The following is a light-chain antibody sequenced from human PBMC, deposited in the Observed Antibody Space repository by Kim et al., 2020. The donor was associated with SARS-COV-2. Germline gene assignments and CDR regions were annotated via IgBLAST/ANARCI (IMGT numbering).Light chain of an antibody. Sequence: WPGDIAILSCRAGHKMDIRLVWSQQTRGQAPRLVVYEANTRATDVPPRFRGSGSGTDFTLTINSLQSEEFAIYYCHQYYAWPRAFGRGTELDIK. J-gene: IGKJ1*01. V-gene: IGKV3-15*01. CDR3: HQYYAWPRA. CDR1: HKMDIR. CDR2: EAN.